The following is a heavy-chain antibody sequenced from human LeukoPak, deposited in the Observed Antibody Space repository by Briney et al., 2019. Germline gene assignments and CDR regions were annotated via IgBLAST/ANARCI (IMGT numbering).Heavy chain of an antibody. Sequence: GGSLRLSCAASGFSFSSYSLSWVRQAPGKGLEWVSAISGSGGSTYYADSVKGRFTISRDNSKNTLYLQMNSLRAEDTAVYYCAKDVRRYCSSTSCYAGRYYYYYMDVWGKGTTVTISS. CDR1: GFSFSSYS. CDR2: ISGSGGST. D-gene: IGHD2-2*01. V-gene: IGHV3-23*01. J-gene: IGHJ6*03. CDR3: AKDVRRYCSSTSCYAGRYYYYYMDV.